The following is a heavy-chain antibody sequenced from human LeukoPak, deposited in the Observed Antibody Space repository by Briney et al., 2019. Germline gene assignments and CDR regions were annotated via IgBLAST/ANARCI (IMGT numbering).Heavy chain of an antibody. D-gene: IGHD1-26*01. CDR1: GYTFTSYD. Sequence: VASVKVSCKASGYTFTSYDIHWVRQAPGQGLEWMGWMNPNTGKTDFAKKFEGRVTMTRNTSINTVYMELSSLRSEDTAVYYCARKLGAPHYFDFWGQGTLVTVSS. CDR2: MNPNTGKT. CDR3: ARKLGAPHYFDF. J-gene: IGHJ4*02. V-gene: IGHV1-8*01.